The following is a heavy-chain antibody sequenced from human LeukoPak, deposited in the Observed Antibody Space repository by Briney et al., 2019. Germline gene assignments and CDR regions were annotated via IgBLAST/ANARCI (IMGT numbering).Heavy chain of an antibody. V-gene: IGHV3-53*01. J-gene: IGHJ6*03. Sequence: GGSLRLSCVASGFTVSSNYMSWVRQAPGKGLEWVSVIYSGGSTYYADSVKGRFTISRDNSKNTLYLQMNSLRAEDTAVYYCARDLRSYSNYDYYYYYMDVWGKGTTVTVSS. CDR1: GFTVSSNY. CDR2: IYSGGST. CDR3: ARDLRSYSNYDYYYYYMDV. D-gene: IGHD4-11*01.